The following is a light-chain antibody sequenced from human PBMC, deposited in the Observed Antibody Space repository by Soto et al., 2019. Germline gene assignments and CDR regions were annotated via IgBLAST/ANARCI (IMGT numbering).Light chain of an antibody. CDR1: SSDVGTYNY. CDR3: SSFTGSTPRCV. J-gene: IGLJ3*02. Sequence: QSVLTQPASVSGSPGQSITISCTGSSSDVGTYNYVSWYQQYPGTAPKLMIYDVTDRPSGVSDRFSGSKSGNTASLTISGLQAEDEADYYCSSFTGSTPRCVFGGGTKLTVL. V-gene: IGLV2-14*01. CDR2: DVT.